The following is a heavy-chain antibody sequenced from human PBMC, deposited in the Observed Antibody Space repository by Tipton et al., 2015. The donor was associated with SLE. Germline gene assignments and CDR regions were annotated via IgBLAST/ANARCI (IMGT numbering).Heavy chain of an antibody. CDR3: ATPSGVADDGFDI. D-gene: IGHD3-3*01. CDR1: GYPFTESL. CDR2: FQT. Sequence: QLVQSGAEVKKPGASVKVSCKVSGYPFTESLIHWVRQAPGKGLAWMGGFQTAYGQKFQGRVTMTEDTATDTAYMELTSLRSEDTAVYYCATPSGVADDGFDIWGQETMVTVFS. J-gene: IGHJ3*02. V-gene: IGHV1-24*01.